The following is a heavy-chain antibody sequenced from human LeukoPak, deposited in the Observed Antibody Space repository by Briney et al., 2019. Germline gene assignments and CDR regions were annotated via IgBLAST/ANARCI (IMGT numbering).Heavy chain of an antibody. CDR2: ISSRSTYI. Sequence: GGSLRLSCAGSGFTCDDYGMSWVRQAPGKGLERVSSISSRSTYIYHADSVKGRFTISRDNAKNSLFLQTNSLRAEDTAVYFCAKSTRAVMAMMDVWGKGTTVTVSS. J-gene: IGHJ6*04. CDR1: GFTCDDYG. D-gene: IGHD3-16*01. CDR3: AKSTRAVMAMMDV. V-gene: IGHV3-21*01.